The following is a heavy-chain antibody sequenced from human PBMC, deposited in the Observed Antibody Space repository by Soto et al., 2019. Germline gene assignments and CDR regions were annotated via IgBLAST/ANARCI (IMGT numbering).Heavy chain of an antibody. V-gene: IGHV6-1*01. Sequence: SQTLSLTFAISGDSVSSNGSAWNWIRQSPSRGLEWLGRTYYRSRWYSDYAPSVKSRITVNPDTSQNQFSLQLNSVTPEDTAIYYCARDPTGFHSAFDLWGQGTLLTVSS. D-gene: IGHD4-4*01. CDR3: ARDPTGFHSAFDL. J-gene: IGHJ4*02. CDR1: GDSVSSNGSA. CDR2: TYYRSRWYS.